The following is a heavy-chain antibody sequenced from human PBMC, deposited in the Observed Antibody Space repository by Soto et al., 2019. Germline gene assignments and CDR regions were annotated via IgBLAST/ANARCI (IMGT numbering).Heavy chain of an antibody. D-gene: IGHD3-10*01. V-gene: IGHV3-23*01. J-gene: IGHJ4*02. CDR2: ISGSGGST. CDR1: GFTFSSYA. Sequence: GGSLRLSCAASGFTFSSYAMSWVRQAPGKGLEWVSAISGSGGSTYYADSVKGRFTISRDNSKNTLYLQMNSLRAEDTAVYYCAKTHYGSGSYYNQPPGYWGQGTLVTVSS. CDR3: AKTHYGSGSYYNQPPGY.